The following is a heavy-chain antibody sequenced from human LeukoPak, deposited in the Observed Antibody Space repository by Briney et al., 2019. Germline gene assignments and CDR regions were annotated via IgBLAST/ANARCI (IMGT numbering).Heavy chain of an antibody. CDR3: ASYDILTGYHSPFDY. CDR2: ISFDEKNI. V-gene: IGHV3-30*03. D-gene: IGHD3-9*01. CDR1: GFTFNSYG. Sequence: PGRSLRLSCAASGFTFNSYGMHWVRQAPGKGLEWVALISFDEKNIYYADSVKGRFIISRDNSQNTVYLQMNSLRAEDTAVYYCASYDILTGYHSPFDYWGQGTLVIVSS. J-gene: IGHJ4*02.